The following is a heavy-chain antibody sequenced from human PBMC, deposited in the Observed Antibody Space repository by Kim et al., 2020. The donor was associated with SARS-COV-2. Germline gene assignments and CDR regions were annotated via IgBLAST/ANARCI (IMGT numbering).Heavy chain of an antibody. Sequence: TRYSPSFPGQVTISADKSISTAYLQWSSLKASDTAMYYCARCGSGDYLGFWGQGTLVTVSS. CDR2: T. J-gene: IGHJ1*01. D-gene: IGHD4-17*01. CDR3: ARCGSGDYLGF. V-gene: IGHV5-51*01.